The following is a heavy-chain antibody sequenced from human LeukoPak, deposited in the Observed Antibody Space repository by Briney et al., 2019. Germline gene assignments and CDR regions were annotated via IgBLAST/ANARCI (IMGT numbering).Heavy chain of an antibody. Sequence: SETLSLTCAVYGGSFSGYYWSWIRQPPGKGLGWIGEINHSGSTNYNPSLKSRVTISVDTSKNQFSLKLSSVTAADTAVYYCARGRDIVVVPSADAFDIWGQGTMVTVSP. CDR2: INHSGST. V-gene: IGHV4-34*01. CDR1: GGSFSGYY. J-gene: IGHJ3*02. D-gene: IGHD2-2*01. CDR3: ARGRDIVVVPSADAFDI.